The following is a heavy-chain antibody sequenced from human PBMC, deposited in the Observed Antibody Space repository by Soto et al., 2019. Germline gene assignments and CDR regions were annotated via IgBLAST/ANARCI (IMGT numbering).Heavy chain of an antibody. J-gene: IGHJ4*02. V-gene: IGHV3-30*03. Sequence: GGSLRLSCAASGFTFSSYGMHWVRQAPGKGLEWVAVISYDGSNKYYADSVKGRFTISRDNSXXXXXXXXXXXRAEDXXVYXXAKGGSVWFGELYFDYWGQGTLVTVSS. D-gene: IGHD3-10*01. CDR3: AKGGSVWFGELYFDY. CDR2: ISYDGSNK. CDR1: GFTFSSYG.